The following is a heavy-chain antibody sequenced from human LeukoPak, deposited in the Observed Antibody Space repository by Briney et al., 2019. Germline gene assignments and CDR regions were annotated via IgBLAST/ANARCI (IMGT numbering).Heavy chain of an antibody. J-gene: IGHJ4*02. V-gene: IGHV3-43*02. CDR3: AKEAGKFDY. Sequence: GGSLRDLLVVSGLNFADYAMHWVRQPPGKGLEWVSLISADGGTTFPADSVKGRFTIARDNSKNSLYLQMNSLRSEDTAMYFCAKEAGKFDYWGQGTLVAVST. CDR2: ISADGGTT. CDR1: GLNFADYA.